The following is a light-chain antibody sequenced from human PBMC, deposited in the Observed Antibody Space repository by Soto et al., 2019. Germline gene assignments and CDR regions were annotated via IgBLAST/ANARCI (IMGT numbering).Light chain of an antibody. CDR1: QSVISY. V-gene: IGKV3-11*01. CDR2: DTS. CDR3: HQLFNWPPIT. Sequence: EIVLTQSPATLSLSPGERATLSCRASQSVISYLAWYQQKPGQAPRLLIYDTSNRATGIPARFSGSGSGTDFTLTISSLEPEDFAIYYCHQLFNWPPITFGQGTRLEIK. J-gene: IGKJ5*01.